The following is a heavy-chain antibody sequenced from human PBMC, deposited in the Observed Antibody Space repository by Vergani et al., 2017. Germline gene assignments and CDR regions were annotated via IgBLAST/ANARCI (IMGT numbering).Heavy chain of an antibody. CDR2: IIPIFGTA. V-gene: IGHV1-69*13. J-gene: IGHJ5*02. D-gene: IGHD3-10*01. CDR1: GGTFSSYA. Sequence: QVQLVQSGAEVKKPGSSVKVSCKASGGTFSSYAISWVRQAPGQGLEWMGRIIPIFGTANYAQKFQGRVTITADESTSTAYMELSSLRSEDTAVYYCARDRDDGSGSSDYNWFDPWGQGTLVTVSS. CDR3: ARDRDDGSGSSDYNWFDP.